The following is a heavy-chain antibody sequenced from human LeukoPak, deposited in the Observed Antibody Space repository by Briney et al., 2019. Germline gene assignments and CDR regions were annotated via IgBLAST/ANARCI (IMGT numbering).Heavy chain of an antibody. CDR1: GGSISSGSYD. J-gene: IGHJ4*02. V-gene: IGHV4-61*02. Sequence: SQTLSLTCTVSGGSISSGSYDWSWIRQPAGKGLEWIGRIYTSGSTNYNPSLKSRVTISVDTSNNQFSRNLSSVTAADTAVYYCARGSVEFDYWGQGTLVTVSS. D-gene: IGHD5/OR15-5a*01. CDR2: IYTSGST. CDR3: ARGSVEFDY.